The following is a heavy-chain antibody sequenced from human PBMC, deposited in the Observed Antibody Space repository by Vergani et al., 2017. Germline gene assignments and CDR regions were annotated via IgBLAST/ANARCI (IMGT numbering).Heavy chain of an antibody. CDR2: MNPNSGNT. CDR1: GYTFTSYD. J-gene: IGHJ4*02. D-gene: IGHD3-22*01. Sequence: QVQLVQSGAEVKKPGASVKVSCKASGYTFTSYDINWVRQATGQGLEWMGWMNPNSGNTGYAQKFQGRVTMTRNTSISTAYMELSSLRSEDTAVYYCARGLHLYYYDRGLFDYWGQGTLVTVSS. CDR3: ARGLHLYYYDRGLFDY. V-gene: IGHV1-8*01.